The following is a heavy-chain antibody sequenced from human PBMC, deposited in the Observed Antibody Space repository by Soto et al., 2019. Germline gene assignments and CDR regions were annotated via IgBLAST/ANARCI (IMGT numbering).Heavy chain of an antibody. J-gene: IGHJ4*02. CDR3: ARRYGYSFDY. V-gene: IGHV4-59*01. D-gene: IGHD5-18*01. CDR2: IYYSGST. Sequence: SETLSLTLAVSVTSISSYYWSWIRQPPGKGLEWIGYIYYSGSTNYNHSLKSRVTISVDTSKNQFSLKLSSVTAADTAVYYCARRYGYSFDYWGQGTLVTVS. CDR1: VTSISSYY.